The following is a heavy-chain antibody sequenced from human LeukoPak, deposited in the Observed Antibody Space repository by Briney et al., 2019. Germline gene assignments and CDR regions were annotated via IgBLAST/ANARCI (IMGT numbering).Heavy chain of an antibody. CDR2: IYHSGST. D-gene: IGHD6-19*01. CDR1: GGSISSGGYS. Sequence: KPSQTLSLTCAVSGGSISSGGYSWSWIRQPPGKGLEWIGYIYHSGSTYYNPSLKSRVIMSVDTSKNQFSLKLTSVTAADTAVYYCARHPSAVAGKTFDCWGQGTLVTVSS. V-gene: IGHV4-30-2*01. J-gene: IGHJ4*02. CDR3: ARHPSAVAGKTFDC.